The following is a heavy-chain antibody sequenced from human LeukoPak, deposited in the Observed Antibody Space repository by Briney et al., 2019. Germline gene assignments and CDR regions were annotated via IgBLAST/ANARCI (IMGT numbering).Heavy chain of an antibody. J-gene: IGHJ6*02. D-gene: IGHD6-13*01. CDR3: ARGLTSEHQLATGPPPNYGMDV. CDR2: INHSGST. CDR1: GGSFSGYY. V-gene: IGHV4-34*01. Sequence: SETLSLTCAVYGGSFSGYYWSWIRQPPGKGLEWIGEINHSGSTNYNPSLKSRVTISVDTSKNQFSLKLSSVTAADTAVYYCARGLTSEHQLATGPPPNYGMDVWGQGTTVTVSS.